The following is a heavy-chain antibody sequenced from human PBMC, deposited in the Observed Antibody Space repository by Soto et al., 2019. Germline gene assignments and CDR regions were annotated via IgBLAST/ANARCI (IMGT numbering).Heavy chain of an antibody. J-gene: IGHJ6*02. D-gene: IGHD6-13*01. CDR1: GGTFSSYA. CDR2: IIPIFGTA. Sequence: SVKVSCKASGGTFSSYAISWVRQAPGQGLGWMGGIIPIFGTANYAQKFQGRVTITADESTSTAYMELSSLRSEDTAVYYCARSMGIAAAGPYYYYYGMDVWGQGTTVTVSS. CDR3: ARSMGIAAAGPYYYYYGMDV. V-gene: IGHV1-69*13.